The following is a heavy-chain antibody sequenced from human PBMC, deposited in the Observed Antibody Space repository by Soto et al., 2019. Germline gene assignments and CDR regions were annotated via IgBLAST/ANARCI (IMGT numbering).Heavy chain of an antibody. D-gene: IGHD6-19*01. CDR3: ASDYRDQYSSAPGGYFDY. J-gene: IGHJ4*02. V-gene: IGHV4-34*01. Sequence: SETLSLTCAVYGGSFSGYYWSWIRQPPGKGLEWIGEINHSGSTNYNPSLKSRVTISVDTSKNQFSLKLSSVTAADTAVYYCASDYRDQYSSAPGGYFDYWGQGTLVTVSS. CDR2: INHSGST. CDR1: GGSFSGYY.